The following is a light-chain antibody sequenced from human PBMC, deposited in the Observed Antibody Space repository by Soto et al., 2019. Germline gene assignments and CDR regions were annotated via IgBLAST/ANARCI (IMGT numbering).Light chain of an antibody. CDR1: QSVSSSN. J-gene: IGKJ1*01. Sequence: EIVLTQSPGTLSLSPGERATLSCRASQSVSSSNLAWYQQKPGQAPSLLIYGASTRATGIPARFSGSGSGTDFTLTISSLQSEDFAVYYCQQYNNWPRTFGQGTKVEIK. V-gene: IGKV3-15*01. CDR3: QQYNNWPRT. CDR2: GAS.